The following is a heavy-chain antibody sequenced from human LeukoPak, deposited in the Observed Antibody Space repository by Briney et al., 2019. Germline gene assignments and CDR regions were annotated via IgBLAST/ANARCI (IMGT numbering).Heavy chain of an antibody. CDR1: GFSFSNYA. D-gene: IGHD5/OR15-5a*01. CDR2: ISGSGGST. V-gene: IGHV3-23*01. J-gene: IGHJ4*02. Sequence: AGGSLRLSCAAYGFSFSNYAMSWVRQAPGKGLKWVSAISGSGGSTYYADSVKGRFTISRDNSKSTLYLQMNSLRVEDTAVYYCEKVWVSPGKNYFDSRGQGTLVTVSS. CDR3: EKVWVSPGKNYFDS.